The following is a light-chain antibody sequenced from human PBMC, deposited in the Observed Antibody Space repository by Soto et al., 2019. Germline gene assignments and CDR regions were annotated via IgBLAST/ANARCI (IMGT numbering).Light chain of an antibody. CDR3: LQDYNYPRT. Sequence: AIQRTQSPSSLSASVGDRVTITCRARQGIRNDLGWYQQKPGKAPKLLIYAASSLQSGVPSRFSGSGSGTDFTLTISSLQPEDFATYYCLQDYNYPRTFGQGTKVEIK. CDR1: QGIRND. J-gene: IGKJ1*01. V-gene: IGKV1-6*01. CDR2: AAS.